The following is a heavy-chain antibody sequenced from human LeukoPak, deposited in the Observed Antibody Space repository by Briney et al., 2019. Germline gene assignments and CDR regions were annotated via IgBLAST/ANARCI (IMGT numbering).Heavy chain of an antibody. V-gene: IGHV4-30-2*01. CDR3: ARTLAAAGSYFDY. CDR1: GGSISSGGYY. Sequence: SETLSLTCTVSGGSISSGGYYWSCIRQPPGKGLECIGYIYHSGSTYYNPSLKSRVTISVDRSKNQFSLKLSSVTAADTAVYYCARTLAAAGSYFDYWRQGTLITVSS. D-gene: IGHD6-13*01. J-gene: IGHJ4*02. CDR2: IYHSGST.